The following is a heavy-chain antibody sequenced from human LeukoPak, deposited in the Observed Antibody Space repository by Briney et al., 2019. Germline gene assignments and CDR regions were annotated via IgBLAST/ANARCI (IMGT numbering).Heavy chain of an antibody. CDR1: GGSISSYY. D-gene: IGHD4-17*01. V-gene: IGHV4-59*01. J-gene: IGHJ4*02. CDR2: IYYSGST. Sequence: SETLSLTCTVSGGSISSYYWSWIRQPPGKGLEWIGYIYYSGSTNYNPSLKSRVTISVDTSKNQFSLKLSSVTAADTAVYYSARAYGDRFDYWGQGTLVTVSS. CDR3: ARAYGDRFDY.